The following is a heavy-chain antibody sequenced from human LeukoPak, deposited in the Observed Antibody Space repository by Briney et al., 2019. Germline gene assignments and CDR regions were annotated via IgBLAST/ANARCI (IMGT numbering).Heavy chain of an antibody. V-gene: IGHV3-66*01. CDR2: IYSGGST. D-gene: IGHD6-19*01. Sequence: GGSLRLSCAASGFTVSSNYMSWVRQAPGKGLEWVSVIYSGGSTYCADSVKGRFTISRDNSKNTLYLQMNSLRAEDTAVYYCASRYSSGWYGSDYWGQGTLVTVSS. J-gene: IGHJ4*02. CDR1: GFTVSSNY. CDR3: ASRYSSGWYGSDY.